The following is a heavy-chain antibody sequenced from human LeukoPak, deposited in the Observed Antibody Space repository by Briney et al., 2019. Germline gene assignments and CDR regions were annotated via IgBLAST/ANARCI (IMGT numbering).Heavy chain of an antibody. CDR2: INHSGST. Sequence: TSETLSLTCAVYGGSFSGYYWSWIRQPPGKGLEWIGEINHSGSTNYNPSLKSRVTISVDTSKNQFSLKLSSVTAADTAVYYCARVYCSSTSCYAYFDYWGQGTLVTVSS. CDR3: ARVYCSSTSCYAYFDY. V-gene: IGHV4-34*01. D-gene: IGHD2-2*01. J-gene: IGHJ4*02. CDR1: GGSFSGYY.